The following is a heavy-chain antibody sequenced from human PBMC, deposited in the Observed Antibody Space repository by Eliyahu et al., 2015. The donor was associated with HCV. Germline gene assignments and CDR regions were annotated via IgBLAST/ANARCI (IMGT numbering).Heavy chain of an antibody. CDR3: ARLQRSSSWQLYYYYYGMDV. D-gene: IGHD6-13*01. CDR1: XGSFSGYY. CDR2: INHXGST. V-gene: IGHV4-34*01. Sequence: QVQLQQWGAGLLKPSETLSLXXAVYXGSFSGYYXRWIRQPPGKGLEWIGEINHXGSTTYNPSLKSRVTISVDTSKNQFSLKLSSVTAADTAVYYCARLQRSSSWQLYYYYYGMDVWGQGTTVTVSS. J-gene: IGHJ6*02.